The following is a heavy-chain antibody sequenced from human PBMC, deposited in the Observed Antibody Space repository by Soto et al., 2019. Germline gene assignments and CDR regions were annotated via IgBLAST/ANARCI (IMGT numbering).Heavy chain of an antibody. J-gene: IGHJ4*02. CDR2: ISAYNGNT. V-gene: IGHV1-18*01. D-gene: IGHD6-6*01. CDR3: ARDRRSFQVYSSSSAADY. CDR1: GYTFTSYG. Sequence: QVQLVQSGAEVKKPGASAKVSCKASGYTFTSYGISWVRQAPGQGLEWMGWISAYNGNTNYAQKLQGRVTMTTDTSTSTAYMELRSLRSDDTAVYYCARDRRSFQVYSSSSAADYWGQGTLVTVSS.